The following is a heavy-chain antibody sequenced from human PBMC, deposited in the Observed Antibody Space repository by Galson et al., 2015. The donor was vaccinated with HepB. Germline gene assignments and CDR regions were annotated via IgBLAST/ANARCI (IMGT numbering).Heavy chain of an antibody. D-gene: IGHD3-3*01. J-gene: IGHJ4*02. CDR2: ISYDGSNK. V-gene: IGHV3-30*04. CDR1: GFTFSSYA. Sequence: SLRLSCAASGFTFSSYAMHWVRQAPGKGLEWVAVISYDGSNKYYADSVKGRFTISRDNSKNTLYLQMNSLRAEDTAVYYCARLYDFFDYWGQGTLVTVSS. CDR3: ARLYDFFDY.